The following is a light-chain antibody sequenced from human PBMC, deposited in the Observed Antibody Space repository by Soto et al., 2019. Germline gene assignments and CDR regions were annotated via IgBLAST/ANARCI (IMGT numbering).Light chain of an antibody. Sequence: EIVLTQSPATLSLSPGERATLSCRASQRVSSYLAWYQQKPGQAPRLLIYDASNRATDIPARFSGSGSGTDFTLTISSLEPEDFAVYYCQQRSNWLGITFGQGTRLEIK. J-gene: IGKJ5*01. V-gene: IGKV3-11*01. CDR3: QQRSNWLGIT. CDR2: DAS. CDR1: QRVSSY.